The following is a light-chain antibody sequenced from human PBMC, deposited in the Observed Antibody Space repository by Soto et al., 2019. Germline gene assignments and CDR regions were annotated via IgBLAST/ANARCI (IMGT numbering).Light chain of an antibody. Sequence: DIQMTQSPSSLSASVGDRVTITCQASQDISTFLNWYQQKPGKAPKLLIYDASTLETGVPSRFSGSGSGTDFTFTISSLQPEDIATYYCQQYDNLPPGTFGQGTKLEI. V-gene: IGKV1-33*01. CDR2: DAS. CDR1: QDISTF. J-gene: IGKJ2*02. CDR3: QQYDNLPPGT.